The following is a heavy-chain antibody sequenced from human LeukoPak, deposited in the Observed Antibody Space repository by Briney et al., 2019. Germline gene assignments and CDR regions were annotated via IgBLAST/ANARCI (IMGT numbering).Heavy chain of an antibody. CDR1: GFTFSNAW. Sequence: PGGSLRLSCAAPGFTFSNAWMSWVRQASGKGLEWVGRIKSKTDGGTTDYAAPVKGRFAISRDDSKNTLYLQMNSLKTEDTAVYYCTTDKPMTTVYDYWGQGTLVTVSS. CDR2: IKSKTDGGTT. V-gene: IGHV3-15*01. CDR3: TTDKPMTTVYDY. D-gene: IGHD4-17*01. J-gene: IGHJ4*02.